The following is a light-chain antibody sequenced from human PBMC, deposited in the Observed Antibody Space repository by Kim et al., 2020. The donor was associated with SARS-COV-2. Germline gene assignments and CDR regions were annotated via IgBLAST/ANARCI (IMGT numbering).Light chain of an antibody. J-gene: IGLJ1*01. CDR1: SSDVGGYNY. V-gene: IGLV2-14*03. CDR2: DVS. Sequence: GQSITISCTGTSSDVGGYNYVSWYQQHPGKAPKLMIYDVSNRPSGVSNRFSGSKSGNTASLTISGLQAEDEADYYCSSYTSSSIVFGTGTKVTVL. CDR3: SSYTSSSIV.